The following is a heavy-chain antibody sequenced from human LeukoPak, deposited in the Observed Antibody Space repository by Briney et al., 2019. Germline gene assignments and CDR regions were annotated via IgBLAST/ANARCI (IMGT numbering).Heavy chain of an antibody. J-gene: IGHJ6*03. Sequence: GESLKISCKASGYIFTTYWIGWARQMPGKGLEWMGIIYPGDSNTKYSPSFQGQVTISADKSISTAYLQWSSLKASDSAMYYCARRVYGSGTYYNAPDYYYYYMDVWGKGTTVTVSS. CDR2: IYPGDSNT. CDR3: ARRVYGSGTYYNAPDYYYYYMDV. V-gene: IGHV5-51*01. CDR1: GYIFTTYW. D-gene: IGHD3-10*01.